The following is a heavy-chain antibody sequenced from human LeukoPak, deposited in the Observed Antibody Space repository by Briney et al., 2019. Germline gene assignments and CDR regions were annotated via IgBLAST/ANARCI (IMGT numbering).Heavy chain of an antibody. Sequence: GASVKVSCKASGGTFSSYAISWVRQAPGQGLERMGGIIPIFGTANYAQKFQGRVTITTDESTSTAYMELSSLRSEDTAVYYCARDKLTGTTAWFDPWGQGTLVTVSS. CDR1: GGTFSSYA. CDR2: IIPIFGTA. J-gene: IGHJ5*02. V-gene: IGHV1-69*05. CDR3: ARDKLTGTTAWFDP. D-gene: IGHD1-14*01.